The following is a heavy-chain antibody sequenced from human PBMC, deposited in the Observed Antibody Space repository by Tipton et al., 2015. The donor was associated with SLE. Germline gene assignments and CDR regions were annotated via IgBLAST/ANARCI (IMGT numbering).Heavy chain of an antibody. CDR1: GYSFYGYY. Sequence: QSGPEVKKPGASVKVSCKASGYSFYGYYMHWVRQAPGQGLEWMGRINPNSSVTNYAQKFQGRVTMTRDTSISTAYMELSRLRSDDTAVYYCARVRYYYGSGTPYYGMDVWGQGTAVTVS. D-gene: IGHD3-10*01. CDR3: ARVRYYYGSGTPYYGMDV. V-gene: IGHV1-2*06. CDR2: INPNSSVT. J-gene: IGHJ6*02.